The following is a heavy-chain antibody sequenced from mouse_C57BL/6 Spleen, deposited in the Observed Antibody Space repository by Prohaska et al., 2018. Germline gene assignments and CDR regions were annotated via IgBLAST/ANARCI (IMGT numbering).Heavy chain of an antibody. D-gene: IGHD1-1*02. CDR1: GFTFSGFW. CDR3: MRCGNYLYFDV. V-gene: IGHV11-2*01. Sequence: EVQLLETGGGLVQPGGSRGLSCEGSGFTFSGFWMSWVRQTPGKTLEWFGDINSDGLAINYAPSIKDRFTIFRDNDKSTLYLQMSNVRSEYTATYFSMRCGNYLYFDVWGTGTTVTVSS. J-gene: IGHJ1*03. CDR2: INSDGLAI.